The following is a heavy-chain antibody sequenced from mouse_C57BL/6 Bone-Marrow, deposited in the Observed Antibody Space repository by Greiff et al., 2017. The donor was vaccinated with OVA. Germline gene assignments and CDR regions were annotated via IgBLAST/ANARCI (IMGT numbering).Heavy chain of an antibody. J-gene: IGHJ2*01. Sequence: QQSCKASGYTFTSYWMQWVKQRPGQGLEWIGEIDPSDSYTNYNQKFKGKATLTVDTSSSTAYMQLSSLTSEDSAVYYCARSIWLRRRDFDYWGQGTTLTVSS. CDR1: GYTFTSYW. CDR3: ARSIWLRRRDFDY. V-gene: IGHV1-50*01. D-gene: IGHD2-2*01. CDR2: IDPSDSYT.